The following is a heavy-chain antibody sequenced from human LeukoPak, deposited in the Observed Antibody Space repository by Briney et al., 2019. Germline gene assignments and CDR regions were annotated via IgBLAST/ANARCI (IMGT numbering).Heavy chain of an antibody. CDR3: ARQDRGYSYGPNWFDP. Sequence: HGASVKVSCKASGYTFTSYDINWVRQATGQGLEWMGWMNPSSGNTGYAQKFQGRVTMTRNTSISTAYMELSSLRSEDTAVYYCARQDRGYSYGPNWFDPWGQGTLVTVSS. V-gene: IGHV1-8*01. CDR1: GYTFTSYD. D-gene: IGHD5-18*01. J-gene: IGHJ5*02. CDR2: MNPSSGNT.